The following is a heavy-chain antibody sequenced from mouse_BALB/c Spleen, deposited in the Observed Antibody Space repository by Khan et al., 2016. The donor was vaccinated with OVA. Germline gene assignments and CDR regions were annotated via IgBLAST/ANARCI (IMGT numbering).Heavy chain of an antibody. CDR2: INSDGYYT. Sequence: DVKLVESGGDLVKPGGSLRLSCAASGFTFSAYGMSWVRQTPDKRLEWVATINSDGYYTYYPDSVKGRFTISRDNAKNTLYLQMSSLKSEDTAVFYCARLAYYYDSEGFAYWGQGTLVTVSA. J-gene: IGHJ3*01. CDR1: GFTFSAYG. CDR3: ARLAYYYDSEGFAY. V-gene: IGHV5-6*02. D-gene: IGHD1-1*01.